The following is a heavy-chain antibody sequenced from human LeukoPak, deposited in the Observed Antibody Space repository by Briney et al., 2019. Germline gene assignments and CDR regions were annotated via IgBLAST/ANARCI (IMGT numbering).Heavy chain of an antibody. CDR3: ARWGSAVVTMEGGIDY. D-gene: IGHD4-23*01. CDR2: MYPGDSDT. J-gene: IGHJ4*02. CDR1: GYSFTSYW. Sequence: GESLQISCKGSGYSFTSYWIGWVRQMPGKGLEWMGIMYPGDSDTRYSPSFQGQVTISADKSISTAYLQWSSLKASDTAMYYCARWGSAVVTMEGGIDYWGQGTLVTVSS. V-gene: IGHV5-51*01.